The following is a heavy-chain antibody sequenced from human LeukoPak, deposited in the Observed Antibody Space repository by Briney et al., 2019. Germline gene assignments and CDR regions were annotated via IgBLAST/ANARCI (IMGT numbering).Heavy chain of an antibody. J-gene: IGHJ3*02. Sequence: GASVKVSCKASGYTFTSYDINWVRQATGQGLEWMGWMNPNSGNTGYAQKFQGRVTMTRNTSISTAYMELSSLRSEDTAVYYCARDCSGGSCYSPDAFDIWGQGTMVTVSS. D-gene: IGHD2-15*01. V-gene: IGHV1-8*01. CDR3: ARDCSGGSCYSPDAFDI. CDR1: GYTFTSYD. CDR2: MNPNSGNT.